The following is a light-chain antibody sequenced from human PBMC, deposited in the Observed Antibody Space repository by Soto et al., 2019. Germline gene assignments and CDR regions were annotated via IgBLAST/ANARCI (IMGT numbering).Light chain of an antibody. CDR3: SSYTSSSTNYV. CDR2: EVS. Sequence: QSVLTQPASVSGSPGQSITISCTGTSSDVGGYNYVSWYQQHPGKAPKLMIYEVSNRPSGVSNRFSGSKSGNTASLTISGLQDEDEADYYWSSYTSSSTNYVYGNGTKVTVL. J-gene: IGLJ1*01. CDR1: SSDVGGYNY. V-gene: IGLV2-14*01.